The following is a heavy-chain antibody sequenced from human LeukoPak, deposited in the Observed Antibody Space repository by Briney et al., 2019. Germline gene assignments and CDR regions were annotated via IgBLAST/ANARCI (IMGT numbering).Heavy chain of an antibody. Sequence: GGSLRLSCAASGFTFSSYGMHWVRQAPGKGLEWLAVISYDGSNKYYADSVKGRFTISRDNSKNTLYLQMNSLRAEDTAVYYCARDPEDYYESSAYYDGFDMWGQGTMVTVSS. CDR3: ARDPEDYYESSAYYDGFDM. CDR1: GFTFSSYG. J-gene: IGHJ3*02. D-gene: IGHD3-22*01. V-gene: IGHV3-30*03. CDR2: ISYDGSNK.